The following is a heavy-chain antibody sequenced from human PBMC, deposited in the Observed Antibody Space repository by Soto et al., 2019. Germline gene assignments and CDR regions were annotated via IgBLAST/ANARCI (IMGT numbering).Heavy chain of an antibody. V-gene: IGHV4-39*07. CDR2: IYYSGST. CDR1: GGSISSSSYY. Sequence: SETLSLTCTVSGGSISSSSYYWGWIRQPPGKGLEWIGNIYYSGSTYYNPSLKSRVTISVDTSKNQFSLKLSSVTAADTAVYYCARDRYYGSAFMDVWGQGTTVTVSS. D-gene: IGHD3-10*01. CDR3: ARDRYYGSAFMDV. J-gene: IGHJ6*02.